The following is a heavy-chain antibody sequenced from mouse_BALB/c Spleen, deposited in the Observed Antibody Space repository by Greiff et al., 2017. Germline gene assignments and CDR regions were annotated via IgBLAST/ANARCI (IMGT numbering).Heavy chain of an antibody. Sequence: EVMLVESGGGLVQPGGSRKLSCAASGFTFSSFGMHWVRQAPEKGLEWVAYISSGSSTIYYADTVKGRFTISRDNPKNTLFLQMTSLRSEDTAMYYCARHYYGYVGAMDYWGQGTSVTVSS. CDR3: ARHYYGYVGAMDY. J-gene: IGHJ4*01. V-gene: IGHV5-17*02. D-gene: IGHD1-2*01. CDR1: GFTFSSFG. CDR2: ISSGSSTI.